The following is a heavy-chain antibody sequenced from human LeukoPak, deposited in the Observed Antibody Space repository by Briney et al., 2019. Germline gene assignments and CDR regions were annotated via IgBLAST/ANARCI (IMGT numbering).Heavy chain of an antibody. CDR3: ARARGYDFWSGYLEDY. CDR2: IIPILGIA. CDR1: GGTFSSYA. D-gene: IGHD3-3*01. J-gene: IGHJ4*02. V-gene: IGHV1-69*04. Sequence: ASVEVSCKASGGTFSSYAISWVRQAPGQGLEWMGRIIPILGIANYAQKFQGRVTITADKSTSTAYMELSSLRSEDTAVYYCARARGYDFWSGYLEDYWGQGTLVTVSS.